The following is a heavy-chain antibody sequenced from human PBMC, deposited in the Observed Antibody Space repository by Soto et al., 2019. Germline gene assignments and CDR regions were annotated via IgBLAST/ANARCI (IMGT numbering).Heavy chain of an antibody. CDR1: GFTFSSYS. CDR3: ARDLRRIAAAGKGDY. J-gene: IGHJ4*02. CDR2: ISSSSSYI. V-gene: IGHV3-21*01. Sequence: EVPLVESGGGLVKPGGSLRLSCAASGFTFSSYSMNWVRQAPGKGLEWVSSISSSSSYIYYADSVKGRFTISRDNAKNSLYLQMNSLRAEDTAVYYCARDLRRIAAAGKGDYWGQGTLVTVSS. D-gene: IGHD6-13*01.